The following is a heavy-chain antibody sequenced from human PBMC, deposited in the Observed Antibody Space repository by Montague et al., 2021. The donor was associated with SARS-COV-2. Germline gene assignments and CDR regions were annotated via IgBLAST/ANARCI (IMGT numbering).Heavy chain of an antibody. CDR1: GFSFKNYG. CDR2: ICPPGDT. CDR3: AMETPVAGTNFYGMDV. J-gene: IGHJ6*02. Sequence: SLRLSCAASGFSFKNYGIHWVRQATGKGLEWVSAICPPGDTYYAGSVKGRFSISREDAKNPLYLQMDSLRAEDTALYYCAMETPVAGTNFYGMDVWGLGTTVTVSS. D-gene: IGHD6-19*01. V-gene: IGHV3-13*01.